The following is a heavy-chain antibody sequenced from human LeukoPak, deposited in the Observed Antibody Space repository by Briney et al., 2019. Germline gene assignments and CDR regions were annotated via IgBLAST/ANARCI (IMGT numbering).Heavy chain of an antibody. CDR1: GGSISSNSYY. CDR3: ATEGEVSGDY. J-gene: IGHJ4*02. V-gene: IGHV4-39*07. D-gene: IGHD3-10*01. Sequence: SETLSLTCTVSGGSISSNSYYWGWIRQPPGKGLEWIGSISYSGNTYYNPSLKSRVIISRDTSKNQFSQKVSSVTSADTAVYYCATEGEVSGDYWGQGTLVTVSS. CDR2: ISYSGNT.